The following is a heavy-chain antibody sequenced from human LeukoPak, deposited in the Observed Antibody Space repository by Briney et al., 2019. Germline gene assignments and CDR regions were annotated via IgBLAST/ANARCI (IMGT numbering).Heavy chain of an antibody. CDR2: INPSGGST. V-gene: IGHV1-46*01. CDR3: ARDHYYDLNGHYFDY. Sequence: ASVKVSCKAAGYSFTGFYIHWVRQAPGQGLEWMGIINPSGGSTSYPQKFQGRVTMTRDTSTSTVYMELTSLRSDDTAVYYCARDHYYDLNGHYFDYWGQGTLVTVSS. J-gene: IGHJ4*02. D-gene: IGHD3-22*01. CDR1: GYSFTGFY.